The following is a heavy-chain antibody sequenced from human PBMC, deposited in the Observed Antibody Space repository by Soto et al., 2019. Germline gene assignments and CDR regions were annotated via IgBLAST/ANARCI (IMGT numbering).Heavy chain of an antibody. Sequence: PGKSLKISCQASGYTFATHWIGWVRQMPGKGLEWMAIIYPGDSDIKYSPSFLGQVTISADKSLSTADLQWNSLTASDTARYFCACGFFLILRRPPRSALLPSTTLCRSGPGKSLKISCQASGYSFATYW. CDR2: IYPGDSDI. J-gene: IGHJ2*01. V-gene: IGHV5-51*03. CDR1: GYTFATHW. CDR3: ACGFFLILRRPPRSALLPSTTLCRSGPGKSLKISCQASGYSFATYW. D-gene: IGHD5-18*01.